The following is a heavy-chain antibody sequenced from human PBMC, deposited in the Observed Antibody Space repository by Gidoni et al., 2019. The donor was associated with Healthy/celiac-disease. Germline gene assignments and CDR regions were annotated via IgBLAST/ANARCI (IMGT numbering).Heavy chain of an antibody. CDR1: GGTFSSYG. V-gene: IGHV3-33*01. CDR2: ILYDVTNK. D-gene: IGHD3-3*01. Sequence: QVQLVESGGGVVQTGRCLRLSCAACGGTFSSYGMHWVSQAPGKGLEWVAVILYDVTNKSYADSVKGLFTISRDNSKITLYLQMNSLRAEDTAVYYCARDNYSGLLEWAGAFDIWGQGTMVTVSS. CDR3: ARDNYSGLLEWAGAFDI. J-gene: IGHJ3*02.